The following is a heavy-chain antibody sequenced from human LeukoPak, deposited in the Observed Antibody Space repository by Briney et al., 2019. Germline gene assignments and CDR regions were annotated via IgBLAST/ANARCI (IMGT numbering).Heavy chain of an antibody. D-gene: IGHD3-22*01. CDR1: GYTFTSYG. V-gene: IGHV1-18*01. CDR3: ARVCYDSSGYYYTASTSDY. CDR2: ISAYNGNT. J-gene: IGHJ4*02. Sequence: ASVKVSCKASGYTFTSYGISWVRQAPGQGLEWMGWISAYNGNTNYAQKLQGRVTMTTDTSTSTAYMELRSLRSDDTAVYYCARVCYDSSGYYYTASTSDYWGQGTLVTVSS.